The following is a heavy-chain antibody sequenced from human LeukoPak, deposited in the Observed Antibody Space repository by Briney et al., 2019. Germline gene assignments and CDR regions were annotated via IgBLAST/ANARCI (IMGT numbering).Heavy chain of an antibody. Sequence: SETLSLTCTVSGGSINSYYWSWIRQPPGKGLEWIGYIYYSGSTSYNPSLKSRVTISVDTFRNQFSLKLTSVTAADTAIYYCAKSDYYGASDYWGQGTLVTVSS. CDR2: IYYSGST. CDR3: AKSDYYGASDY. J-gene: IGHJ4*02. D-gene: IGHD3-10*01. V-gene: IGHV4-59*01. CDR1: GGSINSYY.